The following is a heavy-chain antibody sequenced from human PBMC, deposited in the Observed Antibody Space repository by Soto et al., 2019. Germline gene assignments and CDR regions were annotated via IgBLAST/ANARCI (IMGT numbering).Heavy chain of an antibody. J-gene: IGHJ4*02. CDR2: IYYSGST. D-gene: IGHD3-3*01. CDR3: ARHTTIFGGLDY. CDR1: GGSISSYY. Sequence: SETLSLTCTVSGGSISSYYWSWIRQPPGKGLEWIGYIYYSGSTNYNPSLKSRVTISVDTSKNQFSLKLSSVTAADTAVYYCARHTTIFGGLDYWGQGTLVTVSS. V-gene: IGHV4-59*08.